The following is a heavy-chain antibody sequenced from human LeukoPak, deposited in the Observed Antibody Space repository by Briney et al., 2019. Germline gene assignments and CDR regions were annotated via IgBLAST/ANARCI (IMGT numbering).Heavy chain of an antibody. CDR3: ARDLVSYDILTGYWSYGMDV. V-gene: IGHV1-18*01. J-gene: IGHJ6*02. CDR2: ISAYNGNT. Sequence: GASVKVSCKASGYTFTSYGISWVRQAPGQGLEWMGWISAYNGNTNYAQKLQGRVTMTTDTSTSTAYMELRSLRSDDTAVYYCARDLVSYDILTGYWSYGMDVWGQGTTVTVSS. CDR1: GYTFTSYG. D-gene: IGHD3-9*01.